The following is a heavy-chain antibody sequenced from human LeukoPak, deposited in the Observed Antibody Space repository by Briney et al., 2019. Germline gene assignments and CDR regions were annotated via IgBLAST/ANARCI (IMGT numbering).Heavy chain of an antibody. V-gene: IGHV3-43*02. CDR3: HKPRVRSKWAGFGY. J-gene: IGHJ4*02. CDR1: GFTFDDYA. Sequence: PGGSLRLSCAASGFTFDDYAMHWVRQAPGKGLEWVSLISGDGGETYYADSVKGRFTISRDNSKNSLYLQIHSLRSEDTALYYCHKPRVRSKWAGFGYLREGALVT. D-gene: IGHD6-19*01. CDR2: ISGDGGET.